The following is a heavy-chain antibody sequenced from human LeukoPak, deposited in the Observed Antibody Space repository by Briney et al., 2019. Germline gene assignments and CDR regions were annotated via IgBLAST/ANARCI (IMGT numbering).Heavy chain of an antibody. V-gene: IGHV4-34*01. Sequence: SETLSLTCAVYGGSFSGYYWSWICQPPGKGLEWIGEINHSGSTNYNPSLKSRVTISVDTSKNQFSLKLSSVTAADTAVYYCARGVGIRYFDWGDYYYYGMDVWGQGTTVTVSS. CDR1: GGSFSGYY. CDR3: ARGVGIRYFDWGDYYYYGMDV. CDR2: INHSGST. D-gene: IGHD3-9*01. J-gene: IGHJ6*02.